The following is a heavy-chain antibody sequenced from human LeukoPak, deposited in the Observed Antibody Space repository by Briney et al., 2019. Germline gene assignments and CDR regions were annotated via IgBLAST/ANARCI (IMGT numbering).Heavy chain of an antibody. CDR1: GFTFSSYG. D-gene: IGHD6-13*01. J-gene: IGHJ5*02. CDR2: IRYDGSNK. Sequence: GGSLRLSCAASGFTFSSYGMHWVRQAPGKGLEWAAFIRYDGSNKYYADSVKGRFTISRDNSKNTLYLQMNSLRAEDTAVYYCASRSINWYRGNNWFDPRGQGTLVTVSS. CDR3: ASRSINWYRGNNWFDP. V-gene: IGHV3-30*02.